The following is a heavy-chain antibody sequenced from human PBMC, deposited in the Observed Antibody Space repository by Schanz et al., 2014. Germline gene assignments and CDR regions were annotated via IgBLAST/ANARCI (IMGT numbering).Heavy chain of an antibody. V-gene: IGHV3-23*04. Sequence: VQLVESGGGVVQPGRSLRLSCAASGFTFSSYGMHWVRQAPGKGLEWVSAISGSGAGTYYADSVKGRFTFSRDNSKNTLYLQMNSLRAEDTAIYYCAKHVRSLTGNDYWGQGTLVTVSS. CDR1: GFTFSSYG. CDR3: AKHVRSLTGNDY. D-gene: IGHD3-9*01. J-gene: IGHJ4*02. CDR2: ISGSGAGT.